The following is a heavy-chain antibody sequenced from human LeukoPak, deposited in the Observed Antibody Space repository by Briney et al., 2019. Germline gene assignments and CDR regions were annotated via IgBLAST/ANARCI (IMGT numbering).Heavy chain of an antibody. CDR3: VREEYSSGWYEIDY. CDR2: SRNKANSYTT. V-gene: IGHV3-72*01. CDR1: GFTFSSYA. D-gene: IGHD6-19*01. J-gene: IGHJ4*02. Sequence: GGSLRLSCAASGFTFSSYAMSWVRQAPGKGLEWVGRSRNKANSYTTQYAASVKGRFTISRDDSKNSLYLQMNSLKTEDTAVYYCVREEYSSGWYEIDYWGQGTLVTVSS.